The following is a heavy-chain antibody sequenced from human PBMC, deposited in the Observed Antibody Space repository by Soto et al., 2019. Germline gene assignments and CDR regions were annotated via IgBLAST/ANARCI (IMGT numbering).Heavy chain of an antibody. CDR3: ARGGGRVAPPWFDP. V-gene: IGHV3-13*04. CDR2: IGTAGDT. Sequence: EVQLVESGGGLVQPGGSLRLSCAASGFTFSSYDMHWVRQATGKGLEWVSAIGTAGDTYYPGSVKGRFTISRENAKNSLYLKMNTLGAGDTAVYYWARGGGRVAPPWFDPWGQGTLVTVSS. D-gene: IGHD3-16*01. J-gene: IGHJ5*02. CDR1: GFTFSSYD.